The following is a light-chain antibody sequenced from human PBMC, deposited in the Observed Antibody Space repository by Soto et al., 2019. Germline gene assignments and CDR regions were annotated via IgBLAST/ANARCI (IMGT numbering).Light chain of an antibody. CDR3: QQYKNWPQT. CDR1: QSVSSN. J-gene: IGKJ1*01. V-gene: IGKV3-15*01. CDR2: GAS. Sequence: EIVMTQSPATLSVSPGERATLSCRASQSVSSNLAWYQQKPGQAPRLLIYGASTRATGIPARFSGSGSATEFTLTISSLQSEDFALYYCQQYKNWPQTFGQGTKVEI.